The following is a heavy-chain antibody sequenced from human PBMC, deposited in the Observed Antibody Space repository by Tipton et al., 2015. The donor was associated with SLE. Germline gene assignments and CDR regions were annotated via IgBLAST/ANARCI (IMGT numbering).Heavy chain of an antibody. J-gene: IGHJ3*01. CDR1: GFTFDDYA. D-gene: IGHD1-1*01. CDR2: ISWNSGNI. Sequence: SLRLSCAASGFTFDDYAMHWVRQVPGKGLEWVSGISWNSGNIAYAESVKGRFTIPRDNAENSLYLEMNSLRREDTALYFCAKATGYNWNDRDAFDVWGQGTMVTVSS. CDR3: AKATGYNWNDRDAFDV. V-gene: IGHV3-9*01.